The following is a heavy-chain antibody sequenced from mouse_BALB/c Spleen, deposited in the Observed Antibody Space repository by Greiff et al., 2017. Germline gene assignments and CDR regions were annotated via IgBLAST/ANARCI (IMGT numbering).Heavy chain of an antibody. V-gene: IGHV5-6-5*01. D-gene: IGHD2-14*01. CDR2: ISSGGST. J-gene: IGHJ4*01. CDR3: ALLYRYDGEAMDY. Sequence: EVQLQESGGGLVKPGGSLKLSCAASGFTFSSYAMSWVRQTPEKRLEWVASISSGGSTYYPDSVKGRFTISRDNARNILYLQMSSLRSEDTAMYYCALLYRYDGEAMDYWGQGTSVTVSS. CDR1: GFTFSSYA.